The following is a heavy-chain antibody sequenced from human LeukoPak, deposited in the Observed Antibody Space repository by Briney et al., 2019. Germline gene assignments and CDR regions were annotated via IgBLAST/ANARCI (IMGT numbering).Heavy chain of an antibody. Sequence: GGSLRLSCAASGFTFDDYAMHWVRQAPGKGLEWVSLISGDGGSTYYADSVKGRFTISRDNSKNSLYLQMNSLRTEDTALYYCAKDGISSKYSRRASGLDYWGQGTLVTVSS. V-gene: IGHV3-43*02. CDR2: ISGDGGST. J-gene: IGHJ4*02. D-gene: IGHD6-6*01. CDR3: AKDGISSKYSRRASGLDY. CDR1: GFTFDDYA.